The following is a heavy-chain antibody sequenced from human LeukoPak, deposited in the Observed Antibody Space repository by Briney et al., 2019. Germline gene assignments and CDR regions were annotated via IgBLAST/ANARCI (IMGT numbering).Heavy chain of an antibody. J-gene: IGHJ4*02. Sequence: PSGTLSLTCAVSGGSISSSNWWSWVRQPPGKGLEWIGEIYHSGSTNHNPSLKSRITISVDKSKTQFSLKLSSVTAADTAVYYCARKTAAGTYYFDYWGQGILVTVSS. CDR1: GGSISSSNW. CDR2: IYHSGST. V-gene: IGHV4-4*02. CDR3: ARKTAAGTYYFDY. D-gene: IGHD6-13*01.